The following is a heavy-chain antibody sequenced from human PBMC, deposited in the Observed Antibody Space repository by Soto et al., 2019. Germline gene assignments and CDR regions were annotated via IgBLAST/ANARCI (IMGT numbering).Heavy chain of an antibody. CDR1: GGAISSSNW. CDR2: LYHSGST. V-gene: IGHV4-4*02. CDR3: ARDHGDYGVDY. J-gene: IGHJ4*02. Sequence: QVQLQEAVPGLVKPSGTLSRTCAVSGGAISSSNWWSWVRHPPGKGLEWIGELYHSGSTNYNPSLKSRVTISVDKSKHKFSLKLSSVTAADTAVYYCARDHGDYGVDYWGQGTLVTVGS. D-gene: IGHD4-17*01.